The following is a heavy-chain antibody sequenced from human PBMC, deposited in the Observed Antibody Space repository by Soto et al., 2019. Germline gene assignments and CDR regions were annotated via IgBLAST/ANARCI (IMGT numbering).Heavy chain of an antibody. V-gene: IGHV3-74*01. CDR3: ARDLGNYDRYYFDY. J-gene: IGHJ4*02. CDR2: INSDGIRT. CDR1: GFTLSSYW. Sequence: EVQLVESGGGLVQPGGSLRLSCAASGFTLSSYWMHWVHQVPGKGLMWVSRINSDGIRTNYADSVKGRFTISRDNAKNTLYLQMNSLRAEGTAVYYCARDLGNYDRYYFDYWGQGTLVTVSS. D-gene: IGHD1-7*01.